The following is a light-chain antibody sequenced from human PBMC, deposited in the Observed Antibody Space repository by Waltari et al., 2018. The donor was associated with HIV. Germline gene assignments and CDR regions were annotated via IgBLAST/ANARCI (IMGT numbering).Light chain of an antibody. CDR1: SGHNTYA. CDR2: FPRDGTL. Sequence: QFVVTQSPSASASLGASVQLTCTLSSGHNTYAIAWHQQHPDTGPGFLMEFPRDGTLIKGDGFSDRFSVSASGADFYLTISDLQSEDEAVYYCQPYGSGVFGPGTKLTV. V-gene: IGLV4-69*01. CDR3: QPYGSGV. J-gene: IGLJ3*02.